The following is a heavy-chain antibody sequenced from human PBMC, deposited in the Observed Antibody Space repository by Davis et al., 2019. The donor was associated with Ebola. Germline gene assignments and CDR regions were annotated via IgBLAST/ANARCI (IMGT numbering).Heavy chain of an antibody. Sequence: SETLSLTCAVYGGSFSGYYWSWIRQPPGKGLEWIGEINHSGSTYYNPSLKSRVTISADTSKNQFSLRLKSVTAADTAMYYCARDYVYWGQGILVTVSS. CDR2: INHSGST. CDR3: ARDYVY. J-gene: IGHJ4*02. D-gene: IGHD3-16*01. CDR1: GGSFSGYY. V-gene: IGHV4-34*01.